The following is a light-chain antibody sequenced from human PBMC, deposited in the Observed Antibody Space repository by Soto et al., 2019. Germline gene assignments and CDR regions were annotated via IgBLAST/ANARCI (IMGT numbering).Light chain of an antibody. Sequence: DIVLTQSPGILSLSPGERATLSCRASQSVGSYLAWYQQKPGQAPRLLIYDASNRATGIPARFSGSGSGTDFTLTISSLEPEDFAVYYCQQRSNWPLFTFGPGTKVDIK. V-gene: IGKV3-11*01. J-gene: IGKJ3*01. CDR1: QSVGSY. CDR3: QQRSNWPLFT. CDR2: DAS.